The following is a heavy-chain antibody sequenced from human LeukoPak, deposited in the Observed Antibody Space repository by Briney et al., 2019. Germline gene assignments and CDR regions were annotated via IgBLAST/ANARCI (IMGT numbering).Heavy chain of an antibody. D-gene: IGHD6-6*01. V-gene: IGHV5-51*01. J-gene: IGHJ6*02. CDR2: IYPGDSDT. CDR3: ARDSSSLGYYYYGMDV. CDR1: GYSFTSYW. Sequence: GESLQISCKGSGYSFTSYWIGWVRQMPGKGLEWMGIIYPGDSDTRYSPSFQGQVTISADKSISTAYLQWSSLKASDTAMYYCARDSSSLGYYYYGMDVWGQGTTVTVSS.